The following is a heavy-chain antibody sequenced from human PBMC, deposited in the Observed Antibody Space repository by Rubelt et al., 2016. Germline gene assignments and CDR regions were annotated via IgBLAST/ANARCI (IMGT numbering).Heavy chain of an antibody. J-gene: IGHJ4*02. CDR3: ATADCSSTSCYLQNKYYFDY. D-gene: IGHD2-2*01. Sequence: LVESGGGLVQPGRSLRLSCTASGFTFGDYAMSWVRQAPGKGLEWVGFIRSKAYGGTTEFAASVKGRFSVSRDDSRGIAHLQMNSLNTEDTAVYYCATADCSSTSCYLQNKYYFDYWGQGTLVTVSS. CDR2: IRSKAYGGTT. CDR1: GFTFGDYA. V-gene: IGHV3-49*04.